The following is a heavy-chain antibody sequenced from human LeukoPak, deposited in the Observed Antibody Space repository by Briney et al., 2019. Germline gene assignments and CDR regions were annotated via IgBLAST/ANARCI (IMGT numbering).Heavy chain of an antibody. CDR2: IWYDGSNK. CDR3: TTLSFVWFGDDY. CDR1: GFTFSSYG. D-gene: IGHD3-10*01. J-gene: IGHJ4*02. V-gene: IGHV3-33*01. Sequence: LGGSLRLSCAASGFTFSSYGMHWVRQAPGKGLEWVAVIWYDGSNKYYADSVKGRFTISRDNSKNTLYLQMNSLRAEDTAVYYCTTLSFVWFGDDYWGQGTLVTVS.